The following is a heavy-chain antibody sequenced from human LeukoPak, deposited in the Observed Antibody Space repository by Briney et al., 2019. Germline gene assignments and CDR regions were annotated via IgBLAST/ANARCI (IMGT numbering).Heavy chain of an antibody. CDR2: ISGSGGST. J-gene: IGHJ4*02. CDR1: GFTVSSNY. V-gene: IGHV3-23*01. Sequence: AGGSLRLSCAASGFTVSSNYMSWVRQAPGKGLEWVSAISGSGGSTYYADSVKGRFTISRDNSKNTLYLQMNSLRAEDTAVYYCAKARSAIDYWGQGTLVTVSS. CDR3: AKARSAIDY.